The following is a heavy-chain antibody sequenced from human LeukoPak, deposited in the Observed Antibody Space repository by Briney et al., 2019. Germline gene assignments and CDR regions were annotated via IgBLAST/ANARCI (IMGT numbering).Heavy chain of an antibody. CDR2: IYHSGRT. D-gene: IGHD2-2*01. J-gene: IGHJ4*02. Sequence: PSETLSLTCAVSGGSISSSNWWSWVRQPPGKGLEWIGSIYHSGRTYYNPSLKSRVSISVDTSKNQFSLKLSSVTAADTAVYYCARETVVVPAAVGTDYFDYWGQGTLVTVSS. CDR3: ARETVVVPAAVGTDYFDY. V-gene: IGHV4-4*02. CDR1: GGSISSSNW.